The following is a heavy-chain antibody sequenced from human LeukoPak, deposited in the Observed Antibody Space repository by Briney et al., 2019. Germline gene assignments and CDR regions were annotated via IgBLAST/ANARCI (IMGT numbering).Heavy chain of an antibody. CDR3: ARDAYYDILTGYLY. CDR2: INAGNGNT. Sequence: ASVKVSCKAPGYTFTSYAMHWVRQAPGQRLEWMGWINAGNGNTKYSQKFQGRVTITRDTSASTAYMELSSLRSEDTAVYYCARDAYYDILTGYLYWGQGTLSPSPQ. V-gene: IGHV1-3*01. J-gene: IGHJ4*02. CDR1: GYTFTSYA. D-gene: IGHD3-9*01.